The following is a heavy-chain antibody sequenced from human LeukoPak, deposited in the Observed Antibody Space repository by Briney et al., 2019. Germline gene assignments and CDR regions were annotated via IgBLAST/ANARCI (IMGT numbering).Heavy chain of an antibody. Sequence: PGGSLRLSCGASGFTFSSYSMNWVHQAPGKGLEWVSYISSSSSTIYYADSVKGRFTISRDNAKNSLYLQMNSLRAEDTAVYYCARDPLEIYDAFDIWGQGTMVTVSS. CDR1: GFTFSSYS. CDR3: ARDPLEIYDAFDI. V-gene: IGHV3-48*01. D-gene: IGHD5-24*01. J-gene: IGHJ3*02. CDR2: ISSSSSTI.